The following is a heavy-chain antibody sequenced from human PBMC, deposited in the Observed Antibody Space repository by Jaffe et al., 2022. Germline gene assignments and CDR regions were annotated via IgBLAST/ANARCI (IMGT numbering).Heavy chain of an antibody. D-gene: IGHD3-9*01. V-gene: IGHV4-61*02. Sequence: QVQLQESGPGLVKPSQTLSLTCTVSGGSMSSGSHYWSWIRQPAGKGLEWIGRVLTSGKTNYNPSLKSRVTISIDTSQNQFSLRLTSVTAADTALYYCASLPYYDSLTGHSPNDYWGQGTFVTVSS. CDR3: ASLPYYDSLTGHSPNDY. CDR1: GGSMSSGSHY. CDR2: VLTSGKT. J-gene: IGHJ4*02.